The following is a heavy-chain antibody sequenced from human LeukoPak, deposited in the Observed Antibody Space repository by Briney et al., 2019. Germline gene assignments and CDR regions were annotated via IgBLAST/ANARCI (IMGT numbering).Heavy chain of an antibody. CDR1: GYTFTSYY. V-gene: IGHV1-46*01. Sequence: ASVKVSCKASGYTFTSYYMHWVRQAPGQGLEWMGIINPSGGSTSYTQKFQGRVTMTRDTSTTTVYMELSSLGSQDTAVYYCARHKEVGDYYYFDYWGQGTLVTVSS. J-gene: IGHJ4*02. D-gene: IGHD2/OR15-2a*01. CDR2: INPSGGST. CDR3: ARHKEVGDYYYFDY.